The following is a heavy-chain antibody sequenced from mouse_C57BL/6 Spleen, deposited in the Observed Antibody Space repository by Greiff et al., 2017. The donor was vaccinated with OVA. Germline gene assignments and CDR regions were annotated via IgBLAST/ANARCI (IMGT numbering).Heavy chain of an antibody. Sequence: EVQLQQSGPELVKPGASVKISCKASGYSFTGYYMNWVKQSPEKSLEWIGKINPSTGGTTYNQKFKAKATLTVDKSSSTAYMQLKSLTSEDSAVYYCARRDGPYWGQGTTLTVSS. D-gene: IGHD2-3*01. J-gene: IGHJ2*01. CDR2: INPSTGGT. CDR3: ARRDGPY. V-gene: IGHV1-42*01. CDR1: GYSFTGYY.